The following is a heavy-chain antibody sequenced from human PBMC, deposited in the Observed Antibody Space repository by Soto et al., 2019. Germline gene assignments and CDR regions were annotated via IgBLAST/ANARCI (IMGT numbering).Heavy chain of an antibody. V-gene: IGHV3-23*01. Sequence: GGSLRLSCAASGFTFSSYAMSWVRQAPGKGLEWVSAISGSGGSTYYADSVKGRFTISRDNPKNTLYLQMNSLRAEDTAVYYCAKGTGPYYYYGMDVWGQGTTVTVSS. J-gene: IGHJ6*02. CDR2: ISGSGGST. CDR1: GFTFSSYA. CDR3: AKGTGPYYYYGMDV.